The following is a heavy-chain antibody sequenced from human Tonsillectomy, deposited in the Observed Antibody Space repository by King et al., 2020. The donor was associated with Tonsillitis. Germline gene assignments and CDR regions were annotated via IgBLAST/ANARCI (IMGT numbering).Heavy chain of an antibody. CDR2: LYYSGST. V-gene: IGHV4-59*11. CDR3: AGTRSSAFYYDF. J-gene: IGHJ4*02. D-gene: IGHD6-19*01. Sequence: LQLQESGPGLVKPSETLSLTCTVSGGSLSSHHWSWVRQSPGKGLEWIGYLYYSGSTKYNPPLKSRVTISGDTAKNQFSLKLASVTAADTAVYFCAGTRSSAFYYDFWGQGSLVTVSS. CDR1: GGSLSSHH.